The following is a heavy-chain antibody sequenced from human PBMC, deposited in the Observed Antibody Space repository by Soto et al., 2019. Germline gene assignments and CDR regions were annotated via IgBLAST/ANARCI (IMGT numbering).Heavy chain of an antibody. Sequence: SETLSLTCTVSGGSVSRDSNFWSWIRQPPGKGLEWIGYIYYSGPSRYNPSLESRVTISIDSSKNQVSLTLTSVTAADTAVYYCARGYSHYAHWGRGTLVTV. J-gene: IGHJ4*02. D-gene: IGHD4-4*01. CDR3: ARGYSHYAH. V-gene: IGHV4-61*01. CDR2: IYYSGPS. CDR1: GGSVSRDSNF.